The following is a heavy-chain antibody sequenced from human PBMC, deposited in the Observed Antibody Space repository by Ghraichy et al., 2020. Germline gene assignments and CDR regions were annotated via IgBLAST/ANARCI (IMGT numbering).Heavy chain of an antibody. CDR3: ARADGSSWYPRYFDY. Sequence: GGSLRLSCAASGFTFSSYAMHWVRQAPGKGLEWVAVISYDGSNKYYADSVKGRFTISRDNSKNTLYLQMNSLRAEDTAVYYCARADGSSWYPRYFDYWGQGTLVTVSS. CDR2: ISYDGSNK. J-gene: IGHJ4*02. CDR1: GFTFSSYA. D-gene: IGHD6-13*01. V-gene: IGHV3-30-3*01.